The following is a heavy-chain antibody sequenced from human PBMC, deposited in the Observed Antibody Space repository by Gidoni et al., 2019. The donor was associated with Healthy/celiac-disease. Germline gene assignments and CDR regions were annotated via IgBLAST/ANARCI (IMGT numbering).Heavy chain of an antibody. Sequence: QVQLQESGPGLVKPSETLSLTCTVSGGSISSYYRSWIRQPPGKGLEWIGFIYYSGSTNYNPSLKSRVTISVDTSKNQSSLKLSSVTAADTAVYYCAGWSRYYFDYWGQGTLATVSS. J-gene: IGHJ4*02. CDR2: IYYSGST. CDR1: GGSISSYY. CDR3: AGWSRYYFDY. D-gene: IGHD2-15*01. V-gene: IGHV4-59*01.